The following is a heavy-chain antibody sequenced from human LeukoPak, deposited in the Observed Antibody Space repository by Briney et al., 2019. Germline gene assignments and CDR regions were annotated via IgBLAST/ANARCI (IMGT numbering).Heavy chain of an antibody. V-gene: IGHV1-18*01. Sequence: ASVKVSCKASGYTFTSYSINWVRQAPGQGLEWMGWISAYNGNTKYAQKLQGRVTVTADTSTSTAYMELRSLRSDDTAVYYCARVDNSGYSAFDHWGQGTLVTVSS. D-gene: IGHD3-22*01. CDR3: ARVDNSGYSAFDH. CDR1: GYTFTSYS. CDR2: ISAYNGNT. J-gene: IGHJ4*02.